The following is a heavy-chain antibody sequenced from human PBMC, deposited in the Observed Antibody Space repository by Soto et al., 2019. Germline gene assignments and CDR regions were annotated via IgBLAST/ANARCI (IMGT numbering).Heavy chain of an antibody. CDR1: GYTFTSYG. J-gene: IGHJ6*02. V-gene: IGHV1-18*01. Sequence: ASVKVSCKASGYTFTSYGISWVRQAPGQGLEWMGWISAYNGNTNYAQKLQGRVTMTTDTSTSTAYMELRSLRSDDTAVYYCAREGIDSSSWYLIRYYYGMDVWGQGTTVTVSS. CDR2: ISAYNGNT. D-gene: IGHD6-13*01. CDR3: AREGIDSSSWYLIRYYYGMDV.